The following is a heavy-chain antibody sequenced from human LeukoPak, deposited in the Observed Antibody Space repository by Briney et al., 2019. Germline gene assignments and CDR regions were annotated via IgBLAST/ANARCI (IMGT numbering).Heavy chain of an antibody. CDR2: IYPGDSDT. D-gene: IGHD2-2*01. CDR3: TRQGYVTSSGGWFDP. J-gene: IGHJ5*02. CDR1: GYSLNTYW. V-gene: IGHV5-51*01. Sequence: GESLKISCKGSGYSLNTYWIGWVRQMPGKGLEWMGIIYPGDSDTRYSPSFQGQVTISADKSISTAYLQWSSLKASDTAMYYCTRQGYVTSSGGWFDPWGQGTLVTVPS.